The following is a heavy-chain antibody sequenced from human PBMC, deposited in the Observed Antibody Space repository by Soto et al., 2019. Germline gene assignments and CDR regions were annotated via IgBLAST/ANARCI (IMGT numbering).Heavy chain of an antibody. Sequence: SETLSLTCAVSGGSINTATHSWSWIRQPPGKGLEWIGYIYHSGSTYYNPSVKSRVTISIDKSNNQFSLRLSSVTAADTAVYYCARVNYYGSGSYYRDYENNYYYYGMDVWGQGTTVTVSS. CDR3: ARVNYYGSGSYYRDYENNYYYYGMDV. CDR1: GGSINTATHS. V-gene: IGHV4-30-2*01. D-gene: IGHD3-10*01. J-gene: IGHJ6*02. CDR2: IYHSGST.